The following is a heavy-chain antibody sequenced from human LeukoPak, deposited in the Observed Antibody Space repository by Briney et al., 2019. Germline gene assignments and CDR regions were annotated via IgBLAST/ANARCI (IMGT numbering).Heavy chain of an antibody. CDR3: ASLWFRANDAFDI. D-gene: IGHD3-10*01. Sequence: PGGSLRLSCAAPGFTFSSYAMSWVRQAPGKGLEWVSAISGSGGSTYYADSVKGRFTISRDNSKNTLYLQMNSLRAEDTAVYYCASLWFRANDAFDIWGQGTMVTVSS. CDR2: ISGSGGST. V-gene: IGHV3-23*01. J-gene: IGHJ3*02. CDR1: GFTFSSYA.